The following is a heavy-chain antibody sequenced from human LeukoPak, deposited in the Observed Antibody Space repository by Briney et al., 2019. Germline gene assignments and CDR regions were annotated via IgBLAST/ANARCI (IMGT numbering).Heavy chain of an antibody. V-gene: IGHV3-7*01. CDR1: GFTFSSYW. CDR2: IKQDGSEK. J-gene: IGHJ4*02. Sequence: GGSLRLSCAASGFTFSSYWMSWVRQAPGKGLEWVANIKQDGSEKYYVDSVKGRFTISRDNAKNSLYLQMNSLRAEDTAVYYCARVGGSSLPYYFDYWGQGTLVTVSS. D-gene: IGHD6-13*01. CDR3: ARVGGSSLPYYFDY.